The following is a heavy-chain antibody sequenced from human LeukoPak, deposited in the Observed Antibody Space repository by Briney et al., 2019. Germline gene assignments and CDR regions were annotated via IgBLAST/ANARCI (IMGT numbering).Heavy chain of an antibody. J-gene: IGHJ6*03. V-gene: IGHV3-30*04. CDR1: GFNFSNYG. CDR2: ISNDGRNT. Sequence: GRSLRLSCAASGFNFSNYGMHWVCQAPGKGLEWVTLISNDGRNTNYIDSVKGRFTISRDNSKNRLYVQMNSLSGEDTAIYYCARDGSEDLTYMDVWGKGTTVTVSS. CDR3: ARDGSEDLTYMDV.